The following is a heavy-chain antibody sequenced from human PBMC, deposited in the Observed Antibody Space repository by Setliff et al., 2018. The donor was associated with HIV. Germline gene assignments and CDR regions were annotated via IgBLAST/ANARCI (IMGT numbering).Heavy chain of an antibody. CDR2: VFYSGRS. J-gene: IGHJ3*02. Sequence: PSETLSLTCTVSGGSISTSSYYWGWIRQPTGKGLEWIGTVFYSGRSNYNPSLKSRATISVDASKNRFSLKLRSVTAADTAVYYCARGNPLRWNAFAFDIWGQGTMVTVSS. V-gene: IGHV4-39*07. D-gene: IGHD3-16*01. CDR3: ARGNPLRWNAFAFDI. CDR1: GGSISTSSYY.